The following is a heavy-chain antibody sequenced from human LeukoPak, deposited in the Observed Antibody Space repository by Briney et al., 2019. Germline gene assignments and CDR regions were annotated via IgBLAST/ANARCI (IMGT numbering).Heavy chain of an antibody. J-gene: IGHJ6*02. CDR3: ARGPIGAEDYRMDV. V-gene: IGHV1-8*01. Sequence: ASVKVSCKASGYTFTNYDINWMRQATGQGLEWMGWMNPNSGSTEYAQKFQGRVTMTRSTSTSKAYMELSSLRSEDTAVFYCARGPIGAEDYRMDVWGQGTTVTVSS. CDR2: MNPNSGST. D-gene: IGHD6-13*01. CDR1: GYTFTNYD.